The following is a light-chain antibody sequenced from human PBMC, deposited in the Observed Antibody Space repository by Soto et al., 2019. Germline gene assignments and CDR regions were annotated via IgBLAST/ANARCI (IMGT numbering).Light chain of an antibody. Sequence: TQSPATLSLSPGESATLSCRASQSVFSSLAWYQQRPGQAPRLLIYGASRRATGIPDRFSGSGSGTDFTLTISSLQSEDFAVYYCQQYNNWPPAWTFGQGTKVDIK. CDR3: QQYNNWPPAWT. CDR1: QSVFSS. J-gene: IGKJ1*01. CDR2: GAS. V-gene: IGKV3D-15*01.